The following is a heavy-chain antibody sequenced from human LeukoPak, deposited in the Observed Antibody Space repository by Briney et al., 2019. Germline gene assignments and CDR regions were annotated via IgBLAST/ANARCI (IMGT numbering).Heavy chain of an antibody. J-gene: IGHJ4*02. V-gene: IGHV4-34*01. D-gene: IGHD3-22*01. Sequence: PSETLSLTCAVYGGSFSGYYWSWIRQPPGKGLEWIGEINHSGSTNYNPSLKSRVTISVDTSKNQFSLKLSSVTAADTAVYYCARNYYDGPFDYWGQGILVTVSS. CDR2: INHSGST. CDR1: GGSFSGYY. CDR3: ARNYYDGPFDY.